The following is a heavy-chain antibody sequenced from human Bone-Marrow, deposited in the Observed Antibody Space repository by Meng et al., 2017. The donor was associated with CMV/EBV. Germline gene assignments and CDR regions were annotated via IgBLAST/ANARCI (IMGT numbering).Heavy chain of an antibody. Sequence: GGSLRLSCAASGFTFSNYGMHWVRQAPGKGLEWVAFIRYDGSNKYYADSVKGRFTISRDNSKNTLYLQMSSLRAEDTAVYYCTSRSQGGTDYYYYGMDVWGQGTTVTVSS. CDR2: IRYDGSNK. J-gene: IGHJ6*02. D-gene: IGHD1-26*01. CDR1: GFTFSNYG. V-gene: IGHV3-30*02. CDR3: TSRSQGGTDYYYYGMDV.